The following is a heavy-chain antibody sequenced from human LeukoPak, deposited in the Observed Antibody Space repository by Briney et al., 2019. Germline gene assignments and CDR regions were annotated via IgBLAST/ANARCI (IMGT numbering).Heavy chain of an antibody. D-gene: IGHD3-22*01. V-gene: IGHV7-4-1*02. CDR3: ARRQYYYDSSGYTDGFDY. J-gene: IGHJ4*02. CDR1: GHTFTSYG. CDR2: INTNTGNP. Sequence: EASVKVSCKASGHTFTSYGISWVRQAPGQGLEWMGWINTNTGNPTYAQGFTGRFVFSLDTSVSTAYLQISSLKAEDTAVYYCARRQYYYDSSGYTDGFDYWGQGTLVTVSS.